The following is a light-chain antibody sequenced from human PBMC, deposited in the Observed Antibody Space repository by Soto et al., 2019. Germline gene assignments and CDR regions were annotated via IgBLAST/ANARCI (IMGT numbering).Light chain of an antibody. V-gene: IGKV1-12*01. Sequence: DIQMTQSPSYVSASVGERVTITCRASQGIKNWLAWYQQKPGKAPNLLIYTGSSLQSGVPSRFSGSGSGTDFTLTINSLQPEDFATYYCQQAASFPITCGQGTRREIK. CDR3: QQAASFPIT. CDR2: TGS. CDR1: QGIKNW. J-gene: IGKJ5*01.